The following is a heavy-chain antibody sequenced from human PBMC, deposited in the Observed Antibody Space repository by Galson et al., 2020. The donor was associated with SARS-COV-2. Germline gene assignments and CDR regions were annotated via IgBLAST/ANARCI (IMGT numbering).Heavy chain of an antibody. V-gene: IGHV4-39*01. Sequence: SETLSLTCTVSAGSISSSTSYWGWVRQPPGEGLEWTGSIYSTESNYYNPSLTSRVTMSVDTSRNQFSLKLSSVTAADTAVYYCARQILTGYYSFYYCDFWGQGTLVTVSS. CDR1: AGSISSSTSY. J-gene: IGHJ4*02. CDR3: ARQILTGYYSFYYCDF. D-gene: IGHD3-9*01. CDR2: IYSTESN.